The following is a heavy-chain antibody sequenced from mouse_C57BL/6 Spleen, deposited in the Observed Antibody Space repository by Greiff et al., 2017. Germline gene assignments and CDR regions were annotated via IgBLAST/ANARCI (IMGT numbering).Heavy chain of an antibody. CDR1: GFTFSSYA. CDR3: ARDGVHYYGSRERYAMGY. J-gene: IGHJ4*01. D-gene: IGHD1-1*01. V-gene: IGHV5-4*01. Sequence: EVKLVESGGGLVKPGGSLKLSCAASGFTFSSYAMSWVRQTPEKRLEWVATISDGGSYTYYPDNVKGRFTISRDNAKNNLYLQMSHLKSEDTAMYYCARDGVHYYGSRERYAMGYWGQGTSVTVSS. CDR2: ISDGGSYT.